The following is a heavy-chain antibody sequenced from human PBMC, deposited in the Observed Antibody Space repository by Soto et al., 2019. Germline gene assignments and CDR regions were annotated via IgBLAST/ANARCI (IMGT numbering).Heavy chain of an antibody. CDR2: ICRTGST. V-gene: IGHV4-4*02. Sequence: SETLSLTCAVSGGSFTSNNWWTWVRQPPGQGLEWIGEICRTGSTNYNPSPKSRVTISLDKSENQFSLKVTSLTAADTAVYYCASRDPGTSVDYWGQGTLVTVSS. J-gene: IGHJ4*02. CDR3: ASRDPGTSVDY. D-gene: IGHD1-7*01. CDR1: GGSFTSNNW.